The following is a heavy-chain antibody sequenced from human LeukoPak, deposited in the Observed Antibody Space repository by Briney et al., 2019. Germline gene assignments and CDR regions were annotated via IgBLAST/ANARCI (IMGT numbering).Heavy chain of an antibody. D-gene: IGHD6-13*01. CDR3: ASAGPYSRLDY. CDR1: GFTFSSYA. V-gene: IGHV3-30*14. CDR2: ISYDGSNK. J-gene: IGHJ4*02. Sequence: PGGSLRLSCAASGFTFSSYAMHWVRQAPGKGLEWVAVISYDGSNKYYADSVKGRFTISRDNSKNTLYLQMEGLRAEDTAVYYCASAGPYSRLDYWGQGTLVTVSS.